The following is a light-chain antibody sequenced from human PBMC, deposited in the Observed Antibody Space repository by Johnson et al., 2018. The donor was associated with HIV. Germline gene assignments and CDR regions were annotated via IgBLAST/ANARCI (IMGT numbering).Light chain of an antibody. V-gene: IGLV1-51*01. CDR3: GSWDSSLSAYV. CDR1: SSNMGNNY. Sequence: QSILTQPPSVSAAPRQRVTISCSGNSSNMGNNYVSWYQQVPGTAPKLLIYDNNRRPSGIPDRFSGSKSGPSGTLGITGLQTGDEADYYCGSWDSSLSAYVLGTGTKVTVL. J-gene: IGLJ1*01. CDR2: DNN.